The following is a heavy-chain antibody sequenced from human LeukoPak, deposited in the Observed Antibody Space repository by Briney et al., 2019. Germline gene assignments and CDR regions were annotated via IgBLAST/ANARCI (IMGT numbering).Heavy chain of an antibody. CDR2: IYYSGST. J-gene: IGHJ4*02. CDR3: ASRSSSSIDY. D-gene: IGHD2-2*01. V-gene: IGHV4-30-4*08. CDR1: GGSISSGDYY. Sequence: SQTLSLTCTVSGGSISSGDYYWSWIRQPPGKGLEWIGYIYYSGSTYHNPSLKSRVTISVDMSKNQFSLKLSSVTAADTAVYYCASRSSSSIDYWGQGTLVTVSS.